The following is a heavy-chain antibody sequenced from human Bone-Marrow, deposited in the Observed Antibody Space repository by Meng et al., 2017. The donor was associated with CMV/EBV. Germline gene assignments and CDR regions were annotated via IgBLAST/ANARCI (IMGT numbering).Heavy chain of an antibody. CDR2: IISILGIA. V-gene: IGHV1-69*10. Sequence: SVKVSCKASGGTFSSYAISWVRQAPGQGLEWMGGIISILGIANYAQKFQGRVTITADKSTSTAYMELSSLRSDDTAVYYCARDRGGTIPDWGQGTLVTVSS. CDR1: GGTFSSYA. CDR3: ARDRGGTIPD. J-gene: IGHJ4*02. D-gene: IGHD4/OR15-4a*01.